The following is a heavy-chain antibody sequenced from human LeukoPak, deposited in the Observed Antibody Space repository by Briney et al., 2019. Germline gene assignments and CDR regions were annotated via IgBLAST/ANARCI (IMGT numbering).Heavy chain of an antibody. CDR2: IYYSGST. V-gene: IGHV4-31*03. D-gene: IGHD5-18*01. Sequence: PSQTLSLTCTVSGGSISSGGYYWSWIRQHPGKGLEWIGYIYYSGSTYYNPSLKSRVTISVDTSKNQFSLKLSSVTAADTAVYYCARDRVDTAMHSMDVWGQGTTVTVSS. CDR1: GGSISSGGYY. CDR3: ARDRVDTAMHSMDV. J-gene: IGHJ6*02.